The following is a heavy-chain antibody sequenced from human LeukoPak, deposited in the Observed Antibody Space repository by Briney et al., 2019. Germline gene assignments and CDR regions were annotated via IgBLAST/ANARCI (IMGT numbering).Heavy chain of an antibody. CDR1: GYSLTGYW. J-gene: IGHJ4*02. Sequence: GESLKISCKGSGYSLTGYWISWVRQMPGKGLEWMGRIDPSDSYTNYSPSFQGHVTISADKSISTAYLQWSSLKASDTAMYYCARGPSYYGSGSTYYFDYWGQGTLVTVSS. D-gene: IGHD3-10*01. CDR3: ARGPSYYGSGSTYYFDY. V-gene: IGHV5-10-1*01. CDR2: IDPSDSYT.